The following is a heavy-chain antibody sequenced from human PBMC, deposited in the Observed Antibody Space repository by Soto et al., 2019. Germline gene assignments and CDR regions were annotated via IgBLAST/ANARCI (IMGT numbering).Heavy chain of an antibody. J-gene: IGHJ4*02. CDR1: GGSIGSGDYY. Sequence: SETLSLTCTVSGGSIGSGDYYWSWIRQPPRKGLEWIGYIYYSGSTYYNSSLKSRVTISVDTFKNQLSLKLNSVTAADTAVYYCARAFDDSSGYYGGLGYWGQGTLVTVSS. CDR2: IYYSGST. CDR3: ARAFDDSSGYYGGLGY. V-gene: IGHV4-30-4*01. D-gene: IGHD3-22*01.